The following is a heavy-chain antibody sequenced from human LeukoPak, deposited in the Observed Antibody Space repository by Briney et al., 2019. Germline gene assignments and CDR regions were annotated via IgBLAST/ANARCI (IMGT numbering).Heavy chain of an antibody. CDR1: GGSISSSSYY. Sequence: PSETLSLTCTVSGGSISSSSYYWGWIRQPPGKGLEWIGSIYYSGSTYYNPSLKSRVTISVDTSKNQFSLKLSSVTAADTAVYYCARHRGRGIAAARIDYWGQGTLVTVSS. CDR3: ARHRGRGIAAARIDY. D-gene: IGHD6-13*01. J-gene: IGHJ4*02. CDR2: IYYSGST. V-gene: IGHV4-39*01.